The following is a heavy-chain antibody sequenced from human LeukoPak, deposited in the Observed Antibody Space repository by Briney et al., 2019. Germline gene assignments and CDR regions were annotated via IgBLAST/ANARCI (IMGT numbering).Heavy chain of an antibody. D-gene: IGHD2-2*01. V-gene: IGHV1-69*13. Sequence: SVKVSCKASGGTFSSYAISWMRQAPGQGLEWMGGIIPIFGTANYAQKFQGRVTITADESTSTAYMELSSLRSEDTAVYYCARGLGYCSSTSCRKKYNWFDPWGQGTLVTVSS. CDR1: GGTFSSYA. J-gene: IGHJ5*02. CDR2: IIPIFGTA. CDR3: ARGLGYCSSTSCRKKYNWFDP.